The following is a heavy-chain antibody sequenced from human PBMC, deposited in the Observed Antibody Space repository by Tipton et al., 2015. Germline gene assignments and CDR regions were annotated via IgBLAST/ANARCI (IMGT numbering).Heavy chain of an antibody. J-gene: IGHJ4*02. D-gene: IGHD1-1*01. CDR2: TTEDGSEK. Sequence: SLRLSCAASGFTVSPYWMSWVSQAPGKGLEWGGQTTEDGSEKYFVDSVRCRFTISRDNAKNSLYLQMNSLRADDTAVYYCARDAPGTTFDYWGQGTLVTVSA. V-gene: IGHV3-7*01. CDR1: GFTVSPYW. CDR3: ARDAPGTTFDY.